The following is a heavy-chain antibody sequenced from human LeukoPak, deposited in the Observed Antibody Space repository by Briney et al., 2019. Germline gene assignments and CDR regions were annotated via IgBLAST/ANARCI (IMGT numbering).Heavy chain of an antibody. Sequence: PSETPSLTCTVSGGSISSSSYYWGWIRQPPGKGLEWIGSIYYSGSTYYNPSLKSRVTISVDTSKNQFSLKLSSVIAADTTVYYCARHTRHSYALTDIDYWGQGTLVTVSS. CDR2: IYYSGST. V-gene: IGHV4-39*01. CDR3: ARHTRHSYALTDIDY. D-gene: IGHD5-18*01. CDR1: GGSISSSSYY. J-gene: IGHJ4*02.